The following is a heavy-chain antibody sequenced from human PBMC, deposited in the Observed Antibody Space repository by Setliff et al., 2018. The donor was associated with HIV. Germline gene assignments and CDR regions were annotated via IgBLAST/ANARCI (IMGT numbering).Heavy chain of an antibody. D-gene: IGHD3-3*01. Sequence: PSETLSLTCSVTGGSISGRGSYYWDWIRQPAGKGLEWIGRIHASGSTNYNPSLKSRVTISIDTSKHQFSLKLTSVAAADTALYYCARDVMEYFGNYFDYWGQGALVTVSS. CDR3: ARDVMEYFGNYFDY. CDR1: GGSISGRGSYY. CDR2: IHASGST. J-gene: IGHJ4*02. V-gene: IGHV4-61*02.